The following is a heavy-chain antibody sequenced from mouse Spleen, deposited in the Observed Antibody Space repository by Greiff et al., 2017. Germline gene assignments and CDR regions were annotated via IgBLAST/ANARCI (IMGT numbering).Heavy chain of an antibody. J-gene: IGHJ4*01. CDR1: GYTFTDYY. CDR2: INPYNGGT. V-gene: IGHV1-19*01. Sequence: EVQVVESGPVLVKPGASVKMSCKASGYTFTDYYMNWVKQSHGKSLEWIGVINPYNGGTSYNQKFKGKATLTVDKSSSTAYMELNSLTSEDSAVYYCARRTDYAMDYWGQGTSVTVSS. D-gene: IGHD1-1*01. CDR3: ARRTDYAMDY.